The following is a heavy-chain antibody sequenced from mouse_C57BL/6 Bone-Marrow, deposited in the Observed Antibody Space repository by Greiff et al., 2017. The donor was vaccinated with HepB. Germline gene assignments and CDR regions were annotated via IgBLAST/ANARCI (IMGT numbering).Heavy chain of an antibody. CDR2: ISSGGSYT. CDR1: GFTFSSYG. J-gene: IGHJ3*01. D-gene: IGHD2-4*01. Sequence: EVKLVESGGDLVKPGGSLKLSCAASGFTFSSYGMSWVRQTPDKRLEWVATISSGGSYTYYPDSVKGRFTISRDNAKNTLYLQMSSLKSEDTAMYYCARHFDYDSFAYWGQGTLVTVSA. CDR3: ARHFDYDSFAY. V-gene: IGHV5-6*01.